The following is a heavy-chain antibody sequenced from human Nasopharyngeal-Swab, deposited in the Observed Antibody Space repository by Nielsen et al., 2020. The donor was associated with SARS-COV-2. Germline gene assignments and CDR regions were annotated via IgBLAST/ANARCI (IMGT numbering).Heavy chain of an antibody. CDR3: ASSGRPYYDILTGYYTAYYYYYMDV. CDR2: IIPIFGTA. Sequence: SVKVSCKASGGTFSSYAISWVRQAPGQGLEWMGGIIPIFGTANYAQKFQGRVTITADKSTSTAYMELSSLRSEDTAVYYCASSGRPYYDILTGYYTAYYYYYMDVWGKGTTATVSS. CDR1: GGTFSSYA. D-gene: IGHD3-9*01. J-gene: IGHJ6*03. V-gene: IGHV1-69*06.